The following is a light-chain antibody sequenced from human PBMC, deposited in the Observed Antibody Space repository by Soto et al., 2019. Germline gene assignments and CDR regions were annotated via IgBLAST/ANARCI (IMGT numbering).Light chain of an antibody. Sequence: IQMTQSPSTLSASVGGTVNISCRASQSISASLAWYQQKPGKAPRLLIYDASTLQGGVPSRFSGRGSGTEFTLTVTSLQPEDFASYFCQQYDKYSTFGHGTKVDIK. V-gene: IGKV1-5*01. J-gene: IGKJ1*01. CDR2: DAS. CDR1: QSISAS. CDR3: QQYDKYST.